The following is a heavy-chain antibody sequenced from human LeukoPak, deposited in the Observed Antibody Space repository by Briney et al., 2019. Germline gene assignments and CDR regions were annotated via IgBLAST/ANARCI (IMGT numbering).Heavy chain of an antibody. J-gene: IGHJ6*02. Sequence: GDSVTLLCAPTGLSTVDNFIHWVRQPWGRGVDWDSLSGWDESTAYYSDSVKGRFTVSRDRSKNSLHLQMNSLRTEDTALYYCARGPNRWWVVSRNWGMDVWGQGTTVTVSS. CDR3: ARGPNRWWVVSRNWGMDV. D-gene: IGHD2-15*01. V-gene: IGHV3-43*01. CDR1: GLSTVDNF. CDR2: SGWDESTA.